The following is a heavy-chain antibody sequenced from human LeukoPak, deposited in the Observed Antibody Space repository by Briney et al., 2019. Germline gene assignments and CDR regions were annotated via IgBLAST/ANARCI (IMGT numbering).Heavy chain of an antibody. CDR1: GGSISSSSYY. D-gene: IGHD3-22*01. J-gene: IGHJ4*02. CDR2: IYYSGST. V-gene: IGHV4-30-4*08. Sequence: PSETLSLTCTVSGGSISSSSYYWGWIRQPPGKGLEWIGYIYYSGSTYYNPSLKSRVTISVDTSKNQFSLKLSSVTAADTAVYYCARARESSGYYYNWGQGTLVTVSS. CDR3: ARARESSGYYYN.